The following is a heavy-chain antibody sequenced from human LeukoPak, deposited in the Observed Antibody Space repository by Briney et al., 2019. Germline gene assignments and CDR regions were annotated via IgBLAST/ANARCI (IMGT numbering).Heavy chain of an antibody. CDR3: ARAYSSYSDAFDI. D-gene: IGHD6-6*01. V-gene: IGHV1-2*02. CDR2: INPNSGGT. CDR1: GYTFTGYY. Sequence: ASVKVSCKASGYTFTGYYLHWVRQAPGQGLEWLGWINPNSGGTNYAQNFQGRVTMTRDTSISTAYMELSRLRSDDTAVYYCARAYSSYSDAFDIWGQGTMVTVSS. J-gene: IGHJ3*02.